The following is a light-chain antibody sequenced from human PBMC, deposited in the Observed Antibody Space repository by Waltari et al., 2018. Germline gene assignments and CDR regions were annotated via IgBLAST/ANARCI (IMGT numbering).Light chain of an antibody. V-gene: IGKV1-8*01. CDR2: SAS. Sequence: AIRMTQSPSSLSASTGDRVTITCRASQGISSYLAWYQQKPGKAPKLLIYSASTVQSGVPSRFSCSGSGTDFTLTISCLQSEDFATYYCQQYYSYPPYTFGQGTKLEIK. CDR3: QQYYSYPPYT. CDR1: QGISSY. J-gene: IGKJ2*01.